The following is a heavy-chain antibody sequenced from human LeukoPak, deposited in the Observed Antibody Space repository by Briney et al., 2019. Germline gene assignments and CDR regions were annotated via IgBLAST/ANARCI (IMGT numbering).Heavy chain of an antibody. Sequence: ASVKVSCKASGYTFTNYDINWVRQATGQGLEWMGWMNPNTGNTGYAQKFQGRVTLTRSTSISTAYMELSSLRSEDTAVYYCARTWINTGYFDYWGQGTLVTVSS. J-gene: IGHJ4*02. CDR2: MNPNTGNT. V-gene: IGHV1-8*03. CDR3: ARTWINTGYFDY. CDR1: GYTFTNYD. D-gene: IGHD5-12*01.